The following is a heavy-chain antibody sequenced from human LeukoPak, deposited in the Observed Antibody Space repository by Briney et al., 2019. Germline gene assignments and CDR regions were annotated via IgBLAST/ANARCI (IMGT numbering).Heavy chain of an antibody. CDR1: GFTLSSYS. Sequence: GGSLRLSCAASGFTLSSYSMHWIRQAPRKGLEYVSAISSDGGSTYYANSVKGRFTISRDNSKNTLYLQMGSLRAEDMAVYYCARVGGDYFDYWGQGTLVTVSS. CDR3: ARVGGDYFDY. CDR2: ISSDGGST. D-gene: IGHD3-10*01. V-gene: IGHV3-64*01. J-gene: IGHJ4*02.